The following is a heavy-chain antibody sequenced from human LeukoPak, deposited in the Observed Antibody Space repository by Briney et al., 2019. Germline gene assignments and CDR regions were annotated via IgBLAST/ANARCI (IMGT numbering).Heavy chain of an antibody. D-gene: IGHD5-18*01. CDR1: GFTFSNYC. CDR2: IKQDGSEK. J-gene: IGHJ4*02. V-gene: IGHV3-7*04. Sequence: GGSLRLSCAASGFTFSNYCMSRVRQAPGKGLEWVANIKQDGSEKYYVDSVKGRFTISRDSAKNSLYLHMNSLRAEDTAVYYCTRMWMQLWPLDYWGQGTLVTVSS. CDR3: TRMWMQLWPLDY.